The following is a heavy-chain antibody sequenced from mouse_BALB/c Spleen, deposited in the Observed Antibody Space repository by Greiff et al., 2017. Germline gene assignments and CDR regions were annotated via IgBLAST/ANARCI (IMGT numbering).Heavy chain of an antibody. V-gene: IGHV8-8*01. D-gene: IGHD2-4*01. Sequence: QVTLKVSGPGILQPSQTLSLTCSFSGFSLSTSGMSVGRIRQPSGMGLEWLAHIWWNDDKYYNPVLKSRLTISKDTSNNQVFLKIASVVTADTATYYCARSEDYDWAFAYWGQGTLVTVSA. J-gene: IGHJ3*01. CDR3: ARSEDYDWAFAY. CDR2: IWWNDDK. CDR1: GFSLSTSGMS.